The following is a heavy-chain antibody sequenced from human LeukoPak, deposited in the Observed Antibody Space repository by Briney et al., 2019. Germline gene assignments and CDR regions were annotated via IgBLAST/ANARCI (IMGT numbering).Heavy chain of an antibody. D-gene: IGHD4-17*01. Sequence: PGGSLRLSCAASGFTFSSYSMNWVRQAPGKGLEWVSSISSSSVYIYYADSVKGRFTISRDNAKNSLYLQMNSLRDEGTAVYYCARVRYGDYGPFDYWGQGALVTVSS. CDR2: ISSSSVYI. V-gene: IGHV3-21*01. J-gene: IGHJ4*02. CDR1: GFTFSSYS. CDR3: ARVRYGDYGPFDY.